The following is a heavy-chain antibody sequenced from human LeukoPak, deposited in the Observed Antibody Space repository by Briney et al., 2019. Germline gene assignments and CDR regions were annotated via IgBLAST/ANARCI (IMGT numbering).Heavy chain of an antibody. CDR3: ARPYYYDSRIDP. D-gene: IGHD3-22*01. CDR2: MYYSGST. V-gene: IGHV4-30-4*01. CDR1: GGSISSGDYY. J-gene: IGHJ5*02. Sequence: SETLSLTCTVSGGSISSGDYYWSWIRQPPGKGLEWIAHMYYSGSTYYNPSLKSRVTMSADTSKNQLSLKLSSVTAADTAVYYCARPYYYDSRIDPWGQGILVTVSS.